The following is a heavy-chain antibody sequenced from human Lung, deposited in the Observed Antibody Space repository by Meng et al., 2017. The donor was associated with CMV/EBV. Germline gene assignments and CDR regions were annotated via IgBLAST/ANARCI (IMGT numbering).Heavy chain of an antibody. V-gene: IGHV3-11*01. CDR2: IDPDGNTI. Sequence: GGSLRLSCAASGFTFSDYYMSWIRQAPGTGLEWISYIDPDGNTIYYTDPVKGRSTITRDNDQSSVYLHMIGLKADDTAVNYCAGGRKPTQYYGLSLWGEGTTVTVSS. J-gene: IGHJ6*04. D-gene: IGHD3-16*01. CDR3: AGGRKPTQYYGLSL. CDR1: GFTFSDYY.